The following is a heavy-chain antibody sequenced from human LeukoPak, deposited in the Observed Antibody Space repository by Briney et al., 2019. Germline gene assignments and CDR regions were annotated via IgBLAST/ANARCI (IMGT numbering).Heavy chain of an antibody. Sequence: PGRSLRLSCAASGFTFSSYGMHWVRQAPGKGLEWVSTISGSADSTYYADSVKGRFTISRDNSKNTVYLQMNSLRAEDTAVYYCARERSGNFDYWGQGTLVTVSS. CDR1: GFTFSSYG. CDR2: ISGSADST. D-gene: IGHD3-3*01. J-gene: IGHJ4*02. CDR3: ARERSGNFDY. V-gene: IGHV3-23*01.